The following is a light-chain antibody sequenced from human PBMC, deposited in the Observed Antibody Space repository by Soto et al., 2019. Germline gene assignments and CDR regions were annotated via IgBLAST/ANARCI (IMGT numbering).Light chain of an antibody. CDR3: QHSTTWT. CDR2: AAS. J-gene: IGKJ1*01. CDR1: QSISSW. Sequence: DIQMTQSPSTLSASVGDRVTITCRASQSISSWLAWYQQKPGKAPNLLIYAASSLQSGVTSRFSGSGSETDFTLTISSLQPEDFATYSCQHSTTWTFGQGTKVDIK. V-gene: IGKV1-39*01.